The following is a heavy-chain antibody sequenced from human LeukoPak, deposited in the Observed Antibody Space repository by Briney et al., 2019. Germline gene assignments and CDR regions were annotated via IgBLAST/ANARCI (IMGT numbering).Heavy chain of an antibody. Sequence: SETLSLTCTVSGGSISSSSYYWGWIRQPPGKGLEWIGSIYYSGSTYYNPSLKSRVTISVDTSKNQFSLKVNSVTAADTAVYYCAREYSSSPDYWGQGALVTVSS. D-gene: IGHD3-22*01. V-gene: IGHV4-39*07. CDR3: AREYSSSPDY. J-gene: IGHJ4*02. CDR1: GGSISSSSYY. CDR2: IYYSGST.